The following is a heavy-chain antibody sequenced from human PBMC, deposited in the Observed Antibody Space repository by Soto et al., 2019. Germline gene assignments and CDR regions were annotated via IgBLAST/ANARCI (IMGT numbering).Heavy chain of an antibody. J-gene: IGHJ4*02. Sequence: QVQLVESGGGMVKPGGSLRLSCVASGFTFSDYFMSWIRQTPGKGLEWVSYISGSGRIISYAVSMKGRFTISRDNTKNSLYLQLNSLSAEDTALYYCARVLSDYLYSPYPDYWGQGTLVTVSS. CDR2: ISGSGRII. V-gene: IGHV3-11*01. D-gene: IGHD4-17*01. CDR3: ARVLSDYLYSPYPDY. CDR1: GFTFSDYF.